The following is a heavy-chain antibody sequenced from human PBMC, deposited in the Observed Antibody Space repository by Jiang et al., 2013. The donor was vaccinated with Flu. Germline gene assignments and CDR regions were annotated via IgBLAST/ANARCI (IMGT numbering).Heavy chain of an antibody. J-gene: IGHJ4*02. D-gene: IGHD3-16*02. CDR3: ARRSPTDY. V-gene: IGHV7-4-1*02. CDR1: GYSFTTYS. CDR2: INPNTGNP. Sequence: PGASVRVSCKASGYSFTTYSINWVRQAPGQGLEWMGWINPNTGNPAYAQGFTGRFVISLDTSVSTSYLQINNLKAEDTAVYYCARRSPTDYWGQGTLVTVSS.